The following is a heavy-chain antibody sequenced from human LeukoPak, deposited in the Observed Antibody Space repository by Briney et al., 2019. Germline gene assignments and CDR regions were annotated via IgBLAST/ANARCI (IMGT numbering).Heavy chain of an antibody. CDR1: GGSISSYY. V-gene: IGHV4-59*01. J-gene: IGHJ4*02. CDR2: IYYSGST. CDR3: ARRSSGYYHFDY. D-gene: IGHD3-22*01. Sequence: SETLSLTCTVSGGSISSYYWSWIRQLPGKGLEWIGYIYYSGSTNYNPSLKSRVTISVDTSKNQFSLKLSSVTAADTAVYYCARRSSGYYHFDYWGQGTLVTVSS.